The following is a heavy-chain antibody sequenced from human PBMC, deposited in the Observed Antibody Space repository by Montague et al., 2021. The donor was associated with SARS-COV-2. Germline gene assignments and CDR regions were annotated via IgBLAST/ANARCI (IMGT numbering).Heavy chain of an antibody. J-gene: IGHJ3*02. CDR3: ARRITIYAFDI. CDR2: IYWNDDK. CDR1: GFSLSTSGVG. V-gene: IGHV2-5*01. D-gene: IGHD3-3*01. Sequence: PALVKPTQTLTLTCTFSGFSLSTSGVGVGWIRQPPGKALEWLALIYWNDDKRYSPSLKSRLTITKDTSKIQVVLTMTNMDPVVTATYYCARRITIYAFDIWGQGTMVTVSS.